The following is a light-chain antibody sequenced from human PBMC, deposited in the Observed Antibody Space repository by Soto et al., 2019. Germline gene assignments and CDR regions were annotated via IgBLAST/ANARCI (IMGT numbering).Light chain of an antibody. V-gene: IGKV3-15*01. J-gene: IGKJ3*01. CDR3: QEYNNWPRT. CDR2: GPS. Sequence: EIVVTQSPATLYVSPGERATLSCRASQRVSSKLGWSQQKPGQAPRLLIYGPSLRATGIPASFSGSLSGTEFTLTICSPQSEDFAVNYCQEYNNWPRTFGPGTKVDIK. CDR1: QRVSSK.